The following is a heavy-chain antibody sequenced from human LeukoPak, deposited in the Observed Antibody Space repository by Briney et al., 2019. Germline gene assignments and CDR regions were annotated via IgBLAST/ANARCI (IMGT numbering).Heavy chain of an antibody. CDR2: ISWNSGSI. V-gene: IGHV3-9*01. Sequence: GRSLRLSCAASGFTFDDYAMHWVRQAPGKGLEWVSGISWNSGSIGYADSVKGRFTISRDNAKNSLYLQMNSLRAEGTALYYCAKDAIAAPRTYFDYWGQGTLVTVSS. D-gene: IGHD6-6*01. CDR1: GFTFDDYA. CDR3: AKDAIAAPRTYFDY. J-gene: IGHJ4*02.